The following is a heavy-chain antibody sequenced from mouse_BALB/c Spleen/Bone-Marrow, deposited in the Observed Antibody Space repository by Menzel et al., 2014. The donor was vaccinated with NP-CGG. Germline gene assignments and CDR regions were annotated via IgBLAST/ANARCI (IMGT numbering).Heavy chain of an antibody. CDR2: IRYSGST. D-gene: IGHD2-1*01. J-gene: IGHJ4*01. CDR1: GYSITSGYS. CDR3: ARRVCYYGNYADY. Sequence: ESGPALEKPSQSLSITCTVTGYSITSGYSWHWIRQFPGNKLEWMGYIRYSGSTNYKPSFKSRISITRDTSKNHLFMQLNAVTTEASATYSGARRVCYYGNYADYWGQGTSVTVSS. V-gene: IGHV3-1*02.